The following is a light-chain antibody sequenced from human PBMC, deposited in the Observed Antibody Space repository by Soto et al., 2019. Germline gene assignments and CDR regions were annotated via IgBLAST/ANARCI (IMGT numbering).Light chain of an antibody. CDR1: TNDIGRYNY. CDR3: SSYTSTTTVV. Sequence: QSALTQPASVSGSPGQSITISCTGSTNDIGRYNYVSWYQQHPAKAPKLLIYEVFNRPSGISNRFSGSKSDNTASLTISGLQAEAEGHYYCSSYTSTTTVVFGGGTKLTVL. J-gene: IGLJ2*01. CDR2: EVF. V-gene: IGLV2-14*01.